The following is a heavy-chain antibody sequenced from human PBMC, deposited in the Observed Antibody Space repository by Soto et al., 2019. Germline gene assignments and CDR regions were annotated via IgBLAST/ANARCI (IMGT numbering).Heavy chain of an antibody. V-gene: IGHV1-69*01. Sequence: QVQLVQSGAEVRMPGSSVKVSCKASGGTFSTYPINWVRQAPGQGLAWMGGIIPLFGTTNYAQKFKGRVTMTADGSTSTAYMELSSLRAEDAAVYYCARGATHGSSWYFWFDPWGQGTLVTVSS. CDR2: IIPLFGTT. J-gene: IGHJ5*02. D-gene: IGHD6-13*01. CDR3: ARGATHGSSWYFWFDP. CDR1: GGTFSTYP.